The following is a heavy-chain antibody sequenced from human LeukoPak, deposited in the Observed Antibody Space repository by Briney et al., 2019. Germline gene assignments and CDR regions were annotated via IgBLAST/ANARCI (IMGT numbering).Heavy chain of an antibody. Sequence: SETLSLTCTVSGGSISTYYWSWIRQPPGKGLEWIGYISYSGNTNYDPSLKSRVTISVDTSKNQFSLKLSSVTAADTAVYYCARVRKTQIYNYGSLDYYYYMDVWGKGTTVTASS. CDR3: ARVRKTQIYNYGSLDYYYYMDV. D-gene: IGHD5-18*01. V-gene: IGHV4-59*01. CDR1: GGSISTYY. CDR2: ISYSGNT. J-gene: IGHJ6*03.